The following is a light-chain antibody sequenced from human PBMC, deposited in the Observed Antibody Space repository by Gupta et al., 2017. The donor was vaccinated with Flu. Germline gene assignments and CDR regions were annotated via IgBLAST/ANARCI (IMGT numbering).Light chain of an antibody. CDR3: SSYTSNSIPV. Sequence: QSALTQPASVSGSPGQSITISCTGTNSDIGGYYYVSWYQQYPGKAPKLMIYEVRNRPSGVSDRFSGSKSGNTASLTISGLQVEDEAEYYCSSYTSNSIPVFGGGTKVTVL. V-gene: IGLV2-14*03. CDR1: NSDIGGYYY. J-gene: IGLJ3*02. CDR2: EVR.